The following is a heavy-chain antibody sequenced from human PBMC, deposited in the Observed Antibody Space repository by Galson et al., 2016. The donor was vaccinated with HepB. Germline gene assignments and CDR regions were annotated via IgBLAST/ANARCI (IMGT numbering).Heavy chain of an antibody. D-gene: IGHD6-13*01. CDR3: ARGGGRYSSRWQCF. CDR2: VYPSGLGT. V-gene: IGHV1-46*01. J-gene: IGHJ4*02. CDR1: GYTFTSYF. Sequence: SVKVSCKASGYTFTSYFMHWVRQAPGQGLQWMGIVYPSGLGTTYAQKFQGRVTVTRDTSTTTLYMDLSSLRSEDSALYYCARGGGRYSSRWQCFWGQGTLITVSS.